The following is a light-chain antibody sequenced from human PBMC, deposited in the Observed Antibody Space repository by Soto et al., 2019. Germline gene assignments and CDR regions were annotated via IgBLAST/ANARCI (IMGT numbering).Light chain of an antibody. J-gene: IGLJ1*01. CDR3: SSYARNSYV. V-gene: IGLV2-8*01. CDR2: EVN. CDR1: SSDVGGYNY. Sequence: QSVLTQPLSASGSPGQSVTISCTGTSSDVGGYNYVSWYQQHPGKAPKLMIYEVNKRPSGVPDRFSGSKSGNAASLTVSGLQAEDEADYYCSSYARNSYVFGTGTKVTVL.